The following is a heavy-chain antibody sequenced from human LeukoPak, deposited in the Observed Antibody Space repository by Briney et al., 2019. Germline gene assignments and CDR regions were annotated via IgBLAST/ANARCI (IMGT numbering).Heavy chain of an antibody. CDR1: GGTFSSYA. CDR2: IIPIFGTA. CDR3: ARDQQYYGDPIYYYYYYMDV. D-gene: IGHD4-17*01. V-gene: IGHV1-69*06. Sequence: ASVKVSCKASGGTFSSYAISWVRQAPGQGLEWMGGIIPIFGTANYAQKFQGRVTITADKSTSTAYMELSSLRSEDTAVYYCARDQQYYGDPIYYYYYYMDVWGKGTTVTVSS. J-gene: IGHJ6*03.